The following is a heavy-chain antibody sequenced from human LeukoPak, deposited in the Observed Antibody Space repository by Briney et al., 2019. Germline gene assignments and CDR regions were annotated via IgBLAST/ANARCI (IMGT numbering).Heavy chain of an antibody. CDR3: AREDGSYGFGYYFDY. D-gene: IGHD5-18*01. CDR1: GDSLRKSTFY. J-gene: IGHJ4*02. CDR2: IYYSGGA. Sequence: SETLSLTCTVSGDSLRKSTFYWVWIRQPPGKGLEWIGSIYYSGGADYNPSLQSRVTISVDTSKNQFSLKLSSVTAADTAVYYCAREDGSYGFGYYFDYWGQGTLVTVSS. V-gene: IGHV4-39*07.